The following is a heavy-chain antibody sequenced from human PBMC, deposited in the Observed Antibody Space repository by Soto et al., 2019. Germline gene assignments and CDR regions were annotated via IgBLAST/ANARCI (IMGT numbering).Heavy chain of an antibody. D-gene: IGHD3-16*02. CDR1: GFTFSSYA. Sequence: PGGSLRLSCAASGFTFSSYAMSWVRQAPGKGLEWVSAISGSGGSTYYADSVKGRFTISRDNSKNTLYLQMNSLRAEDTAVYYCAKDSNYDYVWGSYRFDYWGQGTLVTVSS. CDR3: AKDSNYDYVWGSYRFDY. V-gene: IGHV3-23*01. J-gene: IGHJ4*02. CDR2: ISGSGGST.